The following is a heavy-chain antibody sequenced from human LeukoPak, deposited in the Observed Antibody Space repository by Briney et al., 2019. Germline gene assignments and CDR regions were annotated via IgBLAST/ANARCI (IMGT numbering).Heavy chain of an antibody. D-gene: IGHD5-24*01. V-gene: IGHV4-39*07. J-gene: IGHJ4*02. CDR3: ARGGDGYNPPHFDY. CDR1: GGSISSSSYY. Sequence: PSETLSLTCTVSGGSISSSSYYWGWIRQPPGKGLEWIGSIYYSGSTYYNPSLKSRVTISVDTSKNQFSLKLSSVTAADTAVYYCARGGDGYNPPHFDYWGQGTLVTVSS. CDR2: IYYSGST.